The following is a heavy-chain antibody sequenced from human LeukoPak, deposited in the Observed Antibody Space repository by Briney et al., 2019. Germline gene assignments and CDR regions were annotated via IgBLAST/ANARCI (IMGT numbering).Heavy chain of an antibody. V-gene: IGHV3-23*01. Sequence: GGSLRLSCAASGFTFSGYAMSWVRQAPGKGLEWVSAITGSGGSTYYSDSVKGQFAISRDNSKNTLYLQMNSLRADDTAVYYCAKLYSTYQNYYYYYYMDVWGKGTPVTVSS. CDR2: ITGSGGST. D-gene: IGHD6-13*01. CDR3: AKLYSTYQNYYYYYYMDV. J-gene: IGHJ6*03. CDR1: GFTFSGYA.